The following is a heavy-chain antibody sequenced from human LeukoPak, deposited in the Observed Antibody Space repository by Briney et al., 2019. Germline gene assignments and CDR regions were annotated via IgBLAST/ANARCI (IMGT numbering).Heavy chain of an antibody. J-gene: IGHJ4*02. Sequence: GESLKISCKGSGYSFTTYWIDWVRQMPGKGLEWMGSIYPGDSDTRYSPSFQGQVTISADKSITTAYLQWSSLKASDTAMYYCACSSSGWQGDYWGQGTLVTVSS. V-gene: IGHV5-51*01. CDR1: GYSFTTYW. D-gene: IGHD6-19*01. CDR2: IYPGDSDT. CDR3: ACSSSGWQGDY.